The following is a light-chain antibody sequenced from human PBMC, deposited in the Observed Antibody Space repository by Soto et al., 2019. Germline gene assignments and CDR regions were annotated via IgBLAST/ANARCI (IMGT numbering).Light chain of an antibody. V-gene: IGKV1-17*01. J-gene: IGKJ2*01. CDR3: LQHNSYPYT. CDR2: AAS. Sequence: DIQMTQSPSSLSASVGDRVTISCRASQGIRNTLGWYQQKPGNAPKRLIYAASTLESGVPSRFSGSGSGTEVTLTVSSLQPEDFATYYCLQHNSYPYTFGQGTRLEIK. CDR1: QGIRNT.